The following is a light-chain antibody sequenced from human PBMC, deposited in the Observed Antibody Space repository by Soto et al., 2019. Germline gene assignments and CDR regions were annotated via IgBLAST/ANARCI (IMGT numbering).Light chain of an antibody. Sequence: DIHMTQSPSSVSASVGDRVTITCRASQGITSWLVWYQQKPGKAPKLLIYAASSLQSGVPSRFSGSGSGTDFRLTISSLQPEDFATYYCQQTDSFPYTFGRGTKVEIK. CDR1: QGITSW. CDR3: QQTDSFPYT. V-gene: IGKV1-12*01. CDR2: AAS. J-gene: IGKJ2*01.